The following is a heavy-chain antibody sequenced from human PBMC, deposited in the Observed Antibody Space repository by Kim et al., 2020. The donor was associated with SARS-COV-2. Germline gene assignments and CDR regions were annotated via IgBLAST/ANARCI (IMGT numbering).Heavy chain of an antibody. CDR3: ARANYYDSSGPHPGWY. D-gene: IGHD3-22*01. J-gene: IGHJ4*02. V-gene: IGHV3-74*01. CDR2: INSDGRST. Sequence: GGSLRLSCAASGFTFSSYWMHWVRQAPGKGLVWVSRINSDGRSTSYADSVKGRFTISRDNAKNTLYLQLNSLRAEDTAVYYCARANYYDSSGPHPGWYWGQGTLVTVSS. CDR1: GFTFSSYW.